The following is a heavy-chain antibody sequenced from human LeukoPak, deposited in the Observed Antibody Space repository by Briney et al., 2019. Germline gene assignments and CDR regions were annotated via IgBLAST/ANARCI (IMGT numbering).Heavy chain of an antibody. D-gene: IGHD6-13*01. Sequence: SETLSLTCTVSGGSISSYYWSWIRQPAGKGLEWIGRIYTSGSTNYNPSLKSRVTMSVDTSKNQFSLKLSSVTAADTAVYYCARGSSSWYSDAFDIWGQGTMVTVSS. V-gene: IGHV4-4*07. CDR1: GGSISSYY. CDR3: ARGSSSWYSDAFDI. CDR2: IYTSGST. J-gene: IGHJ3*02.